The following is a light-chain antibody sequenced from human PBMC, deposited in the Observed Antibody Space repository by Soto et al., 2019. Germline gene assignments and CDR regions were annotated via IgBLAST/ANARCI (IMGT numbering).Light chain of an antibody. Sequence: EIVMTQSPATLSVSPGESATLSCRASQSVSTNLAWYQQKPGQAPRLLIYGASTRATDIPARFSGSGSGTEFTLTINSLQSADFAVYYCQQYKNWPPWTFDQGTKVEI. CDR2: GAS. CDR1: QSVSTN. V-gene: IGKV3-15*01. J-gene: IGKJ1*01. CDR3: QQYKNWPPWT.